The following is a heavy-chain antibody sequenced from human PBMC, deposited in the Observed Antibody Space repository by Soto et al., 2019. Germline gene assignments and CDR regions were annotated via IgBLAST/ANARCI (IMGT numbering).Heavy chain of an antibody. J-gene: IGHJ4*02. Sequence: PGGSLKLSCAASGFTFSSYAMSWVRHAPGKGLEWVSAISGSGGSTYYADSVKGRFTISRDNSKNTLYLQMNSLRAEDTAVYYCAKDRAYDSSGNWPYWGQGTLVTVSS. CDR2: ISGSGGST. CDR1: GFTFSSYA. D-gene: IGHD3-22*01. V-gene: IGHV3-23*01. CDR3: AKDRAYDSSGNWPY.